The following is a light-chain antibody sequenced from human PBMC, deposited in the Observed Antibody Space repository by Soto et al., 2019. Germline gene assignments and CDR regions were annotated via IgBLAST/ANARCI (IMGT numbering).Light chain of an antibody. J-gene: IGKJ4*01. Sequence: EIVLTQSPGTLSLSPGERATLSCRASQSVRSSYLAWYQQKPGQAPRLLIYGASSRATGIPDRFSGSGSGTDFTLTISRLEPEDFAVYYCQQSGSSPPITFGGGTKVDIK. CDR3: QQSGSSPPIT. CDR2: GAS. CDR1: QSVRSSY. V-gene: IGKV3-20*01.